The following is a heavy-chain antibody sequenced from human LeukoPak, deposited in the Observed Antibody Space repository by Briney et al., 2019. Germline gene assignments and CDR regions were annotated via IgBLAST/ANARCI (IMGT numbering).Heavy chain of an antibody. V-gene: IGHV3-48*04. CDR2: ISSFSGTI. J-gene: IGHJ6*04. D-gene: IGHD2-2*01. CDR3: ARSADCTRTSCYAMDV. CDR1: GLTFSSYS. Sequence: GGSLRLSCAASGLTFSSYSMNWVRQAPGKGLEWVAYISSFSGTIYYADSVKGRFTISRDNAKNSLYLQMNSLRAEDTAVYYCARSADCTRTSCYAMDVWGKGTTVIVSS.